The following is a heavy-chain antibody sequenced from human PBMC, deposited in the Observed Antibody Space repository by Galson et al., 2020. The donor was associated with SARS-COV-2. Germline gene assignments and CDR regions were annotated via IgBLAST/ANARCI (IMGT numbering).Heavy chain of an antibody. J-gene: IGHJ4*02. V-gene: IGHV3-48*03. Sequence: GGSLRLSCAASGFSFSSYEMNWVRQAPGKGLEWVSYISPNGGSILYADSVKGRFTISRDNAKNSLNLHMKSLRAEDTAVYYCANSHATGTNPLNDWGQGTLVTVSS. CDR2: ISPNGGSI. CDR1: GFSFSSYE. D-gene: IGHD1-7*01. CDR3: ANSHATGTNPLND.